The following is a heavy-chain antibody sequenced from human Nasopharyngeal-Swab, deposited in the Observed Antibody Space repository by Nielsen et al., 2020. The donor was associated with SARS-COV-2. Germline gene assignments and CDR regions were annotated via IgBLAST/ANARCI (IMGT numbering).Heavy chain of an antibody. J-gene: IGHJ4*02. CDR2: INHSGST. D-gene: IGHD7-27*01. CDR1: GGSISSSGYY. V-gene: IGHV4-39*07. CDR3: ARGFSTKNYWGSAQYYFDY. Sequence: SETLSLTCTVSGGSISSSGYYWSWIRQPPGKGLEWIGEINHSGSTNYNPSLKSRVTISVDTSRNQFSLKLSSVTAADTAVYYCARGFSTKNYWGSAQYYFDYWGQGTLVTVSS.